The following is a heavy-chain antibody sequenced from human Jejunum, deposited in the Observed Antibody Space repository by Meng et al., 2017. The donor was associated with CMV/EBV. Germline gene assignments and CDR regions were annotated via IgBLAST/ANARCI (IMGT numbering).Heavy chain of an antibody. D-gene: IGHD3-3*01. V-gene: IGHV1-2*02. CDR2: INPNTGGT. J-gene: IGHJ3*02. CDR3: ARVVVLRFLEWSEDAFDI. CDR1: TDYY. Sequence: TDYYMHWVRQAPGQGLEWMGWINPNTGGTNYAQKFQGRVTMTRDTSISTAYMELSRLRSDDTAVYYCARVVVLRFLEWSEDAFDIWGQGTMVTVSS.